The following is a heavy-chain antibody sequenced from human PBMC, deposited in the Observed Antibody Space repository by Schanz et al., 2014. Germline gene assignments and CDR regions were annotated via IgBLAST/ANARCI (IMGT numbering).Heavy chain of an antibody. V-gene: IGHV3-23*04. CDR1: GFTFTNYA. CDR3: ARKVVATIGGYYDN. Sequence: EVQLVESGGGLVQPGGSLRLSCAASGFTFTNYAMSWVRQAPGKGLEWVSLISDSGDTAYYADSVKGRFTISRDNFKGALYLQMNSLRAEDTAVYYCARKVVATIGGYYDNWGQGTLVTVSS. CDR2: ISDSGDTA. J-gene: IGHJ4*02. D-gene: IGHD5-12*01.